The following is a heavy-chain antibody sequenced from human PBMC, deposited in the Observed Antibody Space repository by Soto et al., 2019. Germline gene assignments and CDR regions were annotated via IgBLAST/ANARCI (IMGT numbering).Heavy chain of an antibody. D-gene: IGHD2-15*01. V-gene: IGHV4-31*03. Sequence: QVQLQESGPGLVKPSQTLSLTCTVSGGSISSGGDYWSWIRQHPGKGLEWIGYIYYSGSTYYNPSPKSRVTLSVDTSKNHFSLKLSSVTAADTAVYYCARATPYYYYGMDVWGQGTTVTVSS. CDR1: GGSISSGGDY. J-gene: IGHJ6*02. CDR3: ARATPYYYYGMDV. CDR2: IYYSGST.